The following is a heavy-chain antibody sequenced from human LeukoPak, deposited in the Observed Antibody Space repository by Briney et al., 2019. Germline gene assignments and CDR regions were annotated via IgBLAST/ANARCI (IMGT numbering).Heavy chain of an antibody. CDR2: IYYSGST. J-gene: IGHJ4*02. Sequence: SETLSLTCTVSGGSFSSGSYYWSWIRQPPGKGLEWIGYIYYSGSTNYNPSLKSRVTISVDTSKNQFSLKLSSVTAADTAVYYRARDDSGSYQYWGQGTLVTVSS. D-gene: IGHD1-26*01. CDR3: ARDDSGSYQY. V-gene: IGHV4-61*01. CDR1: GGSFSSGSYY.